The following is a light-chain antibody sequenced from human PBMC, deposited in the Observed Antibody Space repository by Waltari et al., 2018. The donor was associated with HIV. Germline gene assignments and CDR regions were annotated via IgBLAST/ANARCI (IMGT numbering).Light chain of an antibody. J-gene: IGKJ5*01. CDR2: GAS. Sequence: EIVLTQSPGTLSLSPGERATLSCRASQSVSSSYLAWYQQKPGQAPRLLMYGASSRATGIPDRFSGSGSGTDFTLTISRLESEDFAVYYCQQYGSSPPITFSQGTRLDIK. V-gene: IGKV3-20*01. CDR1: QSVSSSY. CDR3: QQYGSSPPIT.